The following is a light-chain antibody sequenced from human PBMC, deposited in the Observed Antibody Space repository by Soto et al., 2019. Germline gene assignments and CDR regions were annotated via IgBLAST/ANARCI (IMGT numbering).Light chain of an antibody. CDR1: QYISTN. Sequence: EIVMTQSPATLSVSPGDTATLSCRASQYISTNLAWYQQSPGQAPRLLIYGASTRATGIPVRFSGSGSGTDFTLTISSLEPEDFAVYYCQQRSNWPLFTFGPGTKVDIK. CDR2: GAS. V-gene: IGKV3-15*01. CDR3: QQRSNWPLFT. J-gene: IGKJ3*01.